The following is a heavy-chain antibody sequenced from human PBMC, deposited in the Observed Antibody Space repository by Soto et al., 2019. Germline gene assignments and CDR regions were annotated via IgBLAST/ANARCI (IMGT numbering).Heavy chain of an antibody. Sequence: EVQLLESGGGLVQPGGSLRLSCAASGFTFNSYAMSWVRQAPGKGLEWVSAISGGGDSTSYADSVKGRFTISRDGSKNTLYLQMNSLRAEDTALYYYAKGGGGWGSLTPRIDFWCQGTLVTVSS. D-gene: IGHD3-16*01. CDR2: ISGGGDST. V-gene: IGHV3-23*01. CDR3: AKGGGGWGSLTPRIDF. J-gene: IGHJ4*02. CDR1: GFTFNSYA.